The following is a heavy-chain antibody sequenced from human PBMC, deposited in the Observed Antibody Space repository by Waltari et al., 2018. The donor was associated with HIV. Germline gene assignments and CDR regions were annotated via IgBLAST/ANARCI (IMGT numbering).Heavy chain of an antibody. J-gene: IGHJ4*02. V-gene: IGHV4-39*07. CDR1: GDSVSSSSYY. D-gene: IGHD2-15*01. CDR2: IYYSGRT. Sequence: QLQLQESGPGLVKPSETLSLTCTVSGDSVSSSSYYWGWIRQPPGRGLEWIGRIYYSGRTYYNPSLKSRVIISVDASKNQFSLMLSSVTAADTAVYYCARTYCSGGSCYANYFHYWGQGTLVTVSS. CDR3: ARTYCSGGSCYANYFHY.